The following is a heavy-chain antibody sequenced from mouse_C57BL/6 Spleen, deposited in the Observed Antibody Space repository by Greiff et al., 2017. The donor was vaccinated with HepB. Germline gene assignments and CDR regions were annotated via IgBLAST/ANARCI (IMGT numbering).Heavy chain of an antibody. D-gene: IGHD2-1*01. Sequence: QVQLQQPGAELVKPGASVKLSCKASGYTFTSYWMQWVKQRTGQGLEWIGEIDPSDSYTNYNQKFKGKAKLTVDTSSSTAYMQISSLTSEDSAVYYCARCCYGNDYWGQGTTLTVSS. CDR3: ARCCYGNDY. CDR1: GYTFTSYW. J-gene: IGHJ2*01. CDR2: IDPSDSYT. V-gene: IGHV1-50*01.